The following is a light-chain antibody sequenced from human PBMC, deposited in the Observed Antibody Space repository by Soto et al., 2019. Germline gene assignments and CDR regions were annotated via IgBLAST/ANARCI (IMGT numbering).Light chain of an antibody. Sequence: EIVLTQSPGTLSLPPGERATLSCRTSQSVSSIYLGWYQQKPGQAPRLLMYGASSRATGIPERFSGSGSGTDFTLTISRLEPEDFAVYYCQQYGSSPRTFGQGTKVDIK. CDR1: QSVSSIY. J-gene: IGKJ1*01. CDR2: GAS. V-gene: IGKV3-20*01. CDR3: QQYGSSPRT.